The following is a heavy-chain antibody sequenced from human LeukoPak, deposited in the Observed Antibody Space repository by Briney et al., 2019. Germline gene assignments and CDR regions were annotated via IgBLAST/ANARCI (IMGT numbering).Heavy chain of an antibody. CDR3: ARVRISSGYGELDY. CDR2: IGAHNGNT. V-gene: IGHV1-18*04. D-gene: IGHD5-12*01. CDR1: GYTFTSYY. J-gene: IGHJ4*02. Sequence: ASVKVSCKASGYTFTSYYMHWVRQAPGQGLEWMGRIGAHNGNTNYAQKLQGRVTMTTDTSTSTAYMELRSLRSDDTAVYYCARVRISSGYGELDYWGQGTLVTVSS.